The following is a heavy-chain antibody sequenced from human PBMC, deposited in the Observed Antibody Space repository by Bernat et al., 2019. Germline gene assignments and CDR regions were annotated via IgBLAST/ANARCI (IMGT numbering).Heavy chain of an antibody. CDR2: ISYDGSNK. CDR1: GFTFSSYG. V-gene: IGHV3-30*18. J-gene: IGHJ4*02. Sequence: QVQLVESGGGVVQPGRSLRLSCAASGFTFSSYGMHWVRQAPGKGLEWVAVISYDGSNKYYADSVKGRFTISRDNSKNTLYLQMNSLRAEDTAVYYCAKDVSSSWTREDYWGQGTLVTVSS. D-gene: IGHD6-13*01. CDR3: AKDVSSSWTREDY.